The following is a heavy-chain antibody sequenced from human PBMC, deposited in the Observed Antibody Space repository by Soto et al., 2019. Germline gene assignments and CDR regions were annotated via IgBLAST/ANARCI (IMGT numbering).Heavy chain of an antibody. CDR3: ARVSYYYDSSGYAPNWFDP. CDR2: IIPIFGTA. J-gene: IGHJ5*02. D-gene: IGHD3-22*01. V-gene: IGHV1-69*13. Sequence: SVKVSCKASGGTFSSYAISWVRQAPGQGLEWMGGIIPIFGTANYAQKFQGRVTITADESTSTAYMELSSLRSEDTAVYYCARVSYYYDSSGYAPNWFDPWGQGTLVTVSS. CDR1: GGTFSSYA.